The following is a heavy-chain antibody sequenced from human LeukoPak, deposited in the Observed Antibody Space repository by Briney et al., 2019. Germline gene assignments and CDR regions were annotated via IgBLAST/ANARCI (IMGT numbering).Heavy chain of an antibody. Sequence: AGGSLRLSCVASGFTFSSYEMNWVRQAPGKGLDWVSYISTSGSTIYYADSVKGRFTISRDNAKNSLYLQMNSLRAEDTAVYYCATSRGSWPDYFDYWGQGTLVTVSS. CDR3: ATSRGSWPDYFDY. CDR2: ISTSGSTI. V-gene: IGHV3-48*03. J-gene: IGHJ4*02. CDR1: GFTFSSYE. D-gene: IGHD6-13*01.